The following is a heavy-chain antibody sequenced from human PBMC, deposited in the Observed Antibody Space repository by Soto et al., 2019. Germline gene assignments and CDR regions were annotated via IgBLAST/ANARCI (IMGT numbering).Heavy chain of an antibody. D-gene: IGHD6-19*01. CDR1: GGSISSSSYY. Sequence: SETLSLTCTVSGGSISSSSYYWGWIRQPPGKGLEWIGSIYYSGSTYYNPSLKSRVTISVDTSKNQFSLKLSSVTAADTAVYYCARFGWLEGRWDTGFDYWGQGTLVTVSS. J-gene: IGHJ4*02. CDR2: IYYSGST. CDR3: ARFGWLEGRWDTGFDY. V-gene: IGHV4-39*01.